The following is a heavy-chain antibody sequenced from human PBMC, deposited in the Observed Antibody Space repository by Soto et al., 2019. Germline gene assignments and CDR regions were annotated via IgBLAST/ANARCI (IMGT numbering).Heavy chain of an antibody. V-gene: IGHV1-24*01. CDR1: GYTLTELS. J-gene: IGHJ4*02. CDR2: FDPEDGET. Sequence: ASVNVSCKVSGYTLTELSMHWVRQAPGKGLEWMGGFDPEDGETIYAQKFQGRVTMTEDTSTDTAYMELSSLRSEDTAVYYCATLSPAGWLAFDYWGQGTLVTVS. CDR3: ATLSPAGWLAFDY. D-gene: IGHD6-19*01.